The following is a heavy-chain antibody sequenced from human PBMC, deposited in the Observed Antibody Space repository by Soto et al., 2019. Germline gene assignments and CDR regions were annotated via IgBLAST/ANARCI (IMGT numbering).Heavy chain of an antibody. D-gene: IGHD3-16*01. CDR3: ARGPYYDLIWNYYYMDV. J-gene: IGHJ6*03. CDR1: GGSISSYY. CDR2: MYYSGST. V-gene: IGHV4-59*08. Sequence: ASETLSLTCTVSGGSISSYYWSWIRQPPGKGLEWIGYMYYSGSTNYNPSLKSRVTISVDTSKNHFSLRLTSVTAADTAVYYCARGPYYDLIWNYYYMDVWGKGTTVTVSS.